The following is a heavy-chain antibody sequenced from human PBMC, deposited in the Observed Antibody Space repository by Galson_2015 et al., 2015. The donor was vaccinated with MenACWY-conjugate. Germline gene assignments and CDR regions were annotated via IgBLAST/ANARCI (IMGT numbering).Heavy chain of an antibody. J-gene: IGHJ4*02. D-gene: IGHD3-3*01. CDR2: ISGGGDYT. CDR1: GSAFNIYA. CDR3: AKGDDPDY. V-gene: IGHV3-23*01. Sequence: SLRLSCAASGSAFNIYAMSWVRQAPGKGPEWVSSISGGGDYTYYADSVKGRFIISRDNPKNILYLQMSSLTAEDTAMYYCAKGDDPDYWGQGALVTVSS.